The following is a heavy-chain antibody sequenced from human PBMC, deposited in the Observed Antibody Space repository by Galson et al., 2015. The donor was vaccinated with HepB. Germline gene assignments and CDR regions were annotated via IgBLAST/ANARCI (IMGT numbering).Heavy chain of an antibody. CDR1: GFTFSNYA. V-gene: IGHV3-49*03. Sequence: SLRLSCAASGFTFSNYAMSWFRQAPGKGLEWVGFIRSKAYGGTTEYAASVKGRFTISRDDSKSIAYLQMNSLKTEDTAVYYCTRVEGVGPAARDWGAFDIWGQGTMVTVSS. CDR3: TRVEGVGPAARDWGAFDI. J-gene: IGHJ3*02. D-gene: IGHD2-2*01. CDR2: IRSKAYGGTT.